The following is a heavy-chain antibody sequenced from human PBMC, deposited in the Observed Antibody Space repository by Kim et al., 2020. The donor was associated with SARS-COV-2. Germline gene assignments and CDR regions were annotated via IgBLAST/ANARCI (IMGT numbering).Heavy chain of an antibody. CDR3: ARRAMGSGWYYFDY. Sequence: VHAVKGRIAIPREDAKNSLYLQMNSLRAEDTAVYYCARRAMGSGWYYFDYWGQGTLVTVSS. J-gene: IGHJ4*02. D-gene: IGHD6-19*01. V-gene: IGHV3-7*03.